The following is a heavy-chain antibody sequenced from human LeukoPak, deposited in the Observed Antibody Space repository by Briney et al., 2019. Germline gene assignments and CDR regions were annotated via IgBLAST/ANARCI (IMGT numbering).Heavy chain of an antibody. CDR1: GFSFSEYY. Sequence: GGSLRLSCAASGFSFSEYYMTWVRQAPGKGLEWVSNLSSSGRYTNYADSVRGRFTISRDNAKSSLYLQMNSLRAEDTAVYYCARAGTDNHFDYWGQGTLVTVSS. CDR2: LSSSGRYT. V-gene: IGHV3-11*06. CDR3: ARAGTDNHFDY. D-gene: IGHD1-1*01. J-gene: IGHJ4*02.